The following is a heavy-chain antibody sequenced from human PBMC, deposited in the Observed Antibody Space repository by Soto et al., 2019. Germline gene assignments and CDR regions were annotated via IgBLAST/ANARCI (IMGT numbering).Heavy chain of an antibody. J-gene: IGHJ3*02. D-gene: IGHD3-16*01. V-gene: IGHV3-23*01. CDR2: ISGSGGST. CDR3: AKISHRHENHDYVVWSYYRRNDAFDI. CDR1: GFTFSSYA. Sequence: GGSLRLSCAASGFTFSSYAMGWVRQAPGKGLEWVSAISGSGGSTYYADSVKGRFTISRDNSKNTLYLQMNSLRAEDTAVYYCAKISHRHENHDYVVWSYYRRNDAFDICGQGSMVTVSS.